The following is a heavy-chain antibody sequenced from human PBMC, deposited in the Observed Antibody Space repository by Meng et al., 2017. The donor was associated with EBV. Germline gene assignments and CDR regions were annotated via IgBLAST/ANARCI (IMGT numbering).Heavy chain of an antibody. V-gene: IGHV1-3*01. J-gene: IGHJ5*02. CDR3: ARRGGVADWFDP. CDR2: INAGNGNT. D-gene: IGHD2-15*01. Sequence: VQLVQSGGEVKKPGASVKVSCKASGYTFTSYAMHWVRQAPGQRLEWMGWINAGNGNTKYSQKFQGRVTITRDTSASTAYMELSSLRSEDTAVYYCARRGGVADWFDPWGQGTLVTVSS. CDR1: GYTFTSYA.